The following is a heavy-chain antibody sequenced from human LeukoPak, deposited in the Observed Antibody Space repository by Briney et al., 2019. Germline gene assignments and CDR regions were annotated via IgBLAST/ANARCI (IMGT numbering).Heavy chain of an antibody. J-gene: IGHJ1*01. CDR2: IKQDGSEK. D-gene: IGHD2-15*01. CDR3: AIPDLGYCSGGSCYGEYFQH. Sequence: GGSLRLSCAASGFTFSSYWMSWVRQAPGKGLEGVANIKQDGSEKYYVDSVKGRFTISRDNAKNSLYLQMNSLRAEDTAVYYCAIPDLGYCSGGSCYGEYFQHWGQGTLVTVSS. V-gene: IGHV3-7*03. CDR1: GFTFSSYW.